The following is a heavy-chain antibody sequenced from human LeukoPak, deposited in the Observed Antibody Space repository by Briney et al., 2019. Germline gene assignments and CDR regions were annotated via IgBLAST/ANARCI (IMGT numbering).Heavy chain of an antibody. CDR1: GYSFTSYW. Sequence: PGESLKISCKGSGYSFTSYWIGWVRQMPGKGLEWMGIIYPGDSDTRYSPSFQGQVTISADKSISTAYLQWSSLKASGTTMYYCARHTYDFWSGYYRHNWFDPWGQGTLVTVSS. CDR2: IYPGDSDT. D-gene: IGHD3-3*01. V-gene: IGHV5-51*01. CDR3: ARHTYDFWSGYYRHNWFDP. J-gene: IGHJ5*02.